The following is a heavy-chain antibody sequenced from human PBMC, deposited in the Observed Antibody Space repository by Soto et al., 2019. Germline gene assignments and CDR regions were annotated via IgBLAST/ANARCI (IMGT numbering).Heavy chain of an antibody. J-gene: IGHJ5*02. CDR1: GASIRSSHW. CDR3: ARDKATVGGYNSYDP. Sequence: QVQLVESGPGLVKPSETLSLICTVSGASIRSSHWWSWVRRPPGKGLERIGEIYHSGSTNLDPSLTSRVTLSVDKSKNQFSLELTSVTAADTAVYYCARDKATVGGYNSYDPWGQGILVTVSS. D-gene: IGHD3-16*01. V-gene: IGHV4-4*02. CDR2: IYHSGST.